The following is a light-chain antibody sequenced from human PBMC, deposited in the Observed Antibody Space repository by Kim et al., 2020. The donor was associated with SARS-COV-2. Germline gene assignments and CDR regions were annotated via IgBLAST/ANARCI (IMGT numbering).Light chain of an antibody. Sequence: SSELTQDPAVSVALGQTVRITCQGDSLRSYYASWYQQKPGQAPVLVIYAKKNRPSGIPDRFSGSTSGNTASLTITGAQAEDEADYYCNSRDSSGNWVFGGGTQLTVL. CDR3: NSRDSSGNWV. CDR1: SLRSYY. J-gene: IGLJ3*02. CDR2: AKK. V-gene: IGLV3-19*01.